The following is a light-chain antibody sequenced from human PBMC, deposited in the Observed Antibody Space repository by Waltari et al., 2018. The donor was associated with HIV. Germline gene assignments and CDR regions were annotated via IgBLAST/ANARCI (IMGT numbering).Light chain of an antibody. J-gene: IGLJ1*01. CDR2: DVS. V-gene: IGLV2-23*02. Sequence: QSALTQPASVSGFPGQSITISCTGSRSDVGSYNYFSWYQQHPGKAPNLLIYDVSKRPSGVSNRFSGSKSGNTAALTISGLQAEDEADYYCCSYAGSNTYLFGTGTEVTVL. CDR3: CSYAGSNTYL. CDR1: RSDVGSYNY.